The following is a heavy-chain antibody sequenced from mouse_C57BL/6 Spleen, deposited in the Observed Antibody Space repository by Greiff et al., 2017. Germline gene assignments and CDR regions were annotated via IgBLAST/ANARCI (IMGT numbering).Heavy chain of an antibody. Sequence: VQRVESGAELVRPGTSVKMSCKASGYTFTNYWIGWAKQRPGHGLEWIGDIYPGGGYTNYNEKFKGKATLTADKSSSTAYMQVSSLTSEDSAIYYCARGDSSGYGYYFGGWGQGTTLTVSS. D-gene: IGHD3-2*02. CDR3: ARGDSSGYGYYFGG. V-gene: IGHV1-63*01. CDR2: IYPGGGYT. CDR1: GYTFTNYW. J-gene: IGHJ2*01.